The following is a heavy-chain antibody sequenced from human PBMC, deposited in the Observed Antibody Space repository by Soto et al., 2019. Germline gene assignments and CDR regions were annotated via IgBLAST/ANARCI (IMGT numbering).Heavy chain of an antibody. CDR2: ISAYNGNG. CDR3: AREGGNYYDSSLAFDI. CDR1: GYTFASYV. Sequence: ASVKVSCKASGYTFASYVISWVRQAPGQGLEWMGWISAYNGNGNYAQKLQGRVTMTTDTSTSTAYMELRSLRSDDTAVYYCAREGGNYYDSSLAFDIWGQGTMVTVSS. J-gene: IGHJ3*02. D-gene: IGHD3-22*01. V-gene: IGHV1-18*01.